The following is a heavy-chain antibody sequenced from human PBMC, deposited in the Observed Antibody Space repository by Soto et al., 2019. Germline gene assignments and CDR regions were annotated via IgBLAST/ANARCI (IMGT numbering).Heavy chain of an antibody. D-gene: IGHD2-15*01. Sequence: QLQLQESGPGLVKPSETLSLTCNVSGGSISSSRSYWAWFRQPPGKELEWIANIFYAGNTYYNPSLVSRVTVCVDTSKCQFSLKLDSVTAADTAVYYCARQAAAPCIELWFDPWGQGTLVTVSS. V-gene: IGHV4-39*01. CDR1: GGSISSSRSY. CDR3: ARQAAAPCIELWFDP. CDR2: IFYAGNT. J-gene: IGHJ5*02.